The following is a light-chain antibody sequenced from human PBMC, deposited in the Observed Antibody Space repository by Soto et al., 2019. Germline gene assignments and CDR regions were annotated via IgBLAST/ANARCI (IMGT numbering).Light chain of an antibody. V-gene: IGKV4-1*01. Sequence: DIVMTQSPDSLAVSLGERATINCKSRQSLLFNSNNKNYLAWYQQKPGQPPKLLISWASIREYGVPDRFSGSGSGTDFTLTITSRQAEDVAVYYCQQYYSTPPWTFGQGTKVEVK. CDR1: QSLLFNSNNKNY. CDR3: QQYYSTPPWT. CDR2: WAS. J-gene: IGKJ1*01.